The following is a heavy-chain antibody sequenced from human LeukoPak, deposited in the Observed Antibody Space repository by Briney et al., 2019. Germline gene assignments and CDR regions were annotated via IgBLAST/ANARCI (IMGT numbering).Heavy chain of an antibody. Sequence: SETLSLTCTVSGGSISDYYWSWIRQPPGKGLEWIGYIYYSGSTTYNPSLKSRVTISVDRYKNQFSLKLSSVTAADTAVYYCARGSDSSDRAFDYWGQGTLVTVSS. CDR1: GGSISDYY. CDR3: ARGSDSSDRAFDY. V-gene: IGHV4-59*01. D-gene: IGHD3-22*01. J-gene: IGHJ4*02. CDR2: IYYSGST.